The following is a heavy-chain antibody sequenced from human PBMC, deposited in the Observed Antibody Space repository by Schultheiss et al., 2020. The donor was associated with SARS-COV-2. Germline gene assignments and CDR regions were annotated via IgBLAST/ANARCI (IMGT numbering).Heavy chain of an antibody. CDR2: INPKSGGT. D-gene: IGHD5-12*01. J-gene: IGHJ1*01. Sequence: ASVKVSCKASGGTFSSYAISWVRQAPGQGLEWMGWINPKSGGTGYAQKFQGRVTMTRDTSTSTVYMELSSLRSEDTAVYYCARALSQYSGYADGFQHWGQGTLVTVSS. V-gene: IGHV1-8*02. CDR3: ARALSQYSGYADGFQH. CDR1: GGTFSSYA.